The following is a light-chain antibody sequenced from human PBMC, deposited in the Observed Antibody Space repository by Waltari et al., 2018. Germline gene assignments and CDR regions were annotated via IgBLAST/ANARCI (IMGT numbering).Light chain of an antibody. V-gene: IGLV2-8*01. Sequence: QSALTHPPSPSGSPGQSVPISFTGTGHDVGGYSYFFWYQQHPGKAPKLMIYEVNKRPSGVPYRFSGSKSGNTASLTVSGLQAEDEADYYCSSYAGSNNWVFGGGTKLTVL. J-gene: IGLJ3*02. CDR1: GHDVGGYSY. CDR3: SSYAGSNNWV. CDR2: EVN.